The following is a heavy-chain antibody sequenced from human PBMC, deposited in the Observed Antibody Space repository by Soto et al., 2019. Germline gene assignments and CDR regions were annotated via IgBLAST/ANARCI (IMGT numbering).Heavy chain of an antibody. Sequence: SQTLSLTCAISGDSVSSNSAAWNWIRQSPSRGLEWLGRTYYRSKWYNDYAVSVKSRITINPDTSKNQFSLQLNSVTPEDTAVYYCARYDHSQITLQDSRSGPHYYYGMDVWGQGTTVTVSS. V-gene: IGHV6-1*01. D-gene: IGHD6-6*01. CDR3: ARYDHSQITLQDSRSGPHYYYGMDV. J-gene: IGHJ6*02. CDR2: TYYRSKWYN. CDR1: GDSVSSNSAA.